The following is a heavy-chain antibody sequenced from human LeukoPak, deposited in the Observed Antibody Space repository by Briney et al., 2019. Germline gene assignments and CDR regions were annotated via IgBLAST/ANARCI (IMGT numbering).Heavy chain of an antibody. CDR3: ARLLEGVAGTWGY. Sequence: GESLKISCKGSGCSFTTYWIAWVRQMPGKGLEWMGMIYPGDSDTRYSPSFQGQVTISVDKSISTAYLQWSSLKASDTAMYYCARLLEGVAGTWGYWGQGTLVTVS. V-gene: IGHV5-51*01. CDR1: GCSFTTYW. D-gene: IGHD6-19*01. J-gene: IGHJ4*02. CDR2: IYPGDSDT.